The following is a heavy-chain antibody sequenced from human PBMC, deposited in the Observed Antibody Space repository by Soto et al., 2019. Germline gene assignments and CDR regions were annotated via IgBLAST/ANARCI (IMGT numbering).Heavy chain of an antibody. CDR3: ARDRCTNGVCYRFDP. CDR2: IIPIFGTA. J-gene: IGHJ5*02. V-gene: IGHV1-69*13. CDR1: GGTFSSYA. Sequence: SVKVSCKASGGTFSSYAISWVRQAPGQGLEWMGGIIPIFGTANYAQKFQGRVTITADESTSTAYMELSSLRSEDTAVYYCARDRCTNGVCYRFDPWGQGTLGTVSS. D-gene: IGHD2-8*01.